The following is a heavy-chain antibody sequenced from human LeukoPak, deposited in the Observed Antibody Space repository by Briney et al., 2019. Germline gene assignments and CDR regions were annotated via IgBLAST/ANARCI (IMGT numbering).Heavy chain of an antibody. CDR1: GFTFSSYA. J-gene: IGHJ4*02. D-gene: IGHD3-22*01. CDR3: AKERYYDSSGYYSY. CDR2: ISYDGSNK. V-gene: IGHV3-30*04. Sequence: PGRSLRLSCAASGFTFSSYAMHWVRQAPGKGLEWVAVISYDGSNKYYADSVKGRFTISRDNSKNTLYLQMNSLRAEDTAVYYCAKERYYDSSGYYSYWGQGTLVTVSS.